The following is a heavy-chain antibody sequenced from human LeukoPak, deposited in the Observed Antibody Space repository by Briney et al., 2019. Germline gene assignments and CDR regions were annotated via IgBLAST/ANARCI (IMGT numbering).Heavy chain of an antibody. J-gene: IGHJ5*02. D-gene: IGHD3-10*01. Sequence: SQTLSLTCAVSGDFFSSSTATWNWIRQSPSRGLEWLGRTYYRSKLYNDYAVSVKSRITINPDTSKNQFSLQLNSVTPEDTAVYYCARDYYGSGSYSNWFDPWGQGTLVTVSS. CDR1: GDFFSSSTAT. V-gene: IGHV6-1*01. CDR3: ARDYYGSGSYSNWFDP. CDR2: TYYRSKLYN.